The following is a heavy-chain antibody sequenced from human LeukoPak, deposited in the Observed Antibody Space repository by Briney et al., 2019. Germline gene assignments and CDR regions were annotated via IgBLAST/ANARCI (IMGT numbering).Heavy chain of an antibody. CDR2: INHSGST. CDR1: GGSFSGYY. J-gene: IGHJ2*01. D-gene: IGHD2-15*01. V-gene: IGHV4-34*01. CDR3: ARGNIVVVVAATLSPGWYFDL. Sequence: SETLFLTCAVYGGSFSGYYWSWIRQPPGKGLEWIGEINHSGSTNYNPSLKSRVTISVDTSKNQFSLKLSSVTVADTAVYYCARGNIVVVVAATLSPGWYFDLWGRGTLVTVSS.